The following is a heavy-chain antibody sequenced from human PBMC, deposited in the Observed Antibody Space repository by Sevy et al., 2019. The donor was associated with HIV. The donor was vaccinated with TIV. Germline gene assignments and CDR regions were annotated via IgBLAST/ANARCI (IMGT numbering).Heavy chain of an antibody. V-gene: IGHV3-23*01. CDR3: AKVMKGELLGYYFDY. CDR2: LFNSGVVT. J-gene: IGHJ4*02. CDR1: GFTFGNYA. D-gene: IGHD1-26*01. Sequence: GGSLRLSCAASGFTFGNYAMSWVRQAPGKGLEWVSTLFNSGVVTHYPDSVQGRFTISRDSPKNTLYLQMNSLRDEDTAVYYCAKVMKGELLGYYFDYWGQGTLVTVSS.